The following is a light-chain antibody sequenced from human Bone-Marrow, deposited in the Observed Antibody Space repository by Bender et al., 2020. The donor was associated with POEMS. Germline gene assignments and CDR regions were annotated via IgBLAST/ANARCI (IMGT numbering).Light chain of an antibody. CDR2: GYN. CDR1: SSNIGNNY. CDR3: QSYDNSLGGWV. V-gene: IGLV1-47*02. Sequence: QPVLTQPPSASGTPGQTLTISCSGSSSNIGNNYAYWYQQLPGRAPKLLIYGYNNRPSGVPDRFSGSKSGTSASLAITGLQAEDEGDYYCQSYDNSLGGWVFGGGTKLTVL. J-gene: IGLJ3*02.